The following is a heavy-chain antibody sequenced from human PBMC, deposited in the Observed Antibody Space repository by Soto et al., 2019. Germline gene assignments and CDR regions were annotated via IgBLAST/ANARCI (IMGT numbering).Heavy chain of an antibody. D-gene: IGHD6-6*01. CDR3: ARADSSLINHFDY. Sequence: GASVKVSCKASGYTFTGYYMHWVRQAPGQGLEWMGWINPNSGGTNYAQKFQGWVTMTRDTSISTAYMELSRLRSDDTAVYYCARADSSLINHFDYWGQGTLVTVSS. V-gene: IGHV1-2*04. CDR1: GYTFTGYY. CDR2: INPNSGGT. J-gene: IGHJ4*02.